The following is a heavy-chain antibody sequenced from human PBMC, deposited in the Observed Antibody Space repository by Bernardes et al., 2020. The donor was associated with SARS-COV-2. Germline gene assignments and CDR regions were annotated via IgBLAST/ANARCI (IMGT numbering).Heavy chain of an antibody. J-gene: IGHJ6*03. D-gene: IGHD3-3*01. Sequence: SETLSLTCTVSGGSISSYYWSWIRQPAGKGLEWIGRIYTSGSTNYNPSLKSRVTMSVDTSKNQFSLKLSSVTAADTAVYYCARDGCPPYYDFWSGYSPAYYMDVWGKGTTVTVSS. CDR3: ARDGCPPYYDFWSGYSPAYYMDV. V-gene: IGHV4-4*07. CDR1: GGSISSYY. CDR2: IYTSGST.